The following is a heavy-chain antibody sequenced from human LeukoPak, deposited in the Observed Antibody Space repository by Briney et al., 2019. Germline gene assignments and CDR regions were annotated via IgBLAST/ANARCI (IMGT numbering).Heavy chain of an antibody. V-gene: IGHV3-23*01. CDR3: VHTSMDETGCLDY. CDR2: ISGSGGST. Sequence: GGSLRLSCAASGFTFSSYAMSWVRQAPGKGLEWVSAISGSGGSTYYADSVKGRFTISRDNSKNTLYLQMNSLRPEDTAVYYCVHTSMDETGCLDYWGQGTLVTVSS. D-gene: IGHD2-8*01. J-gene: IGHJ4*02. CDR1: GFTFSSYA.